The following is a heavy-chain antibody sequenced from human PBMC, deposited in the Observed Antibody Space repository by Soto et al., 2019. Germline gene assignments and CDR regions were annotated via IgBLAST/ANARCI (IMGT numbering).Heavy chain of an antibody. CDR2: IDPKSGDT. Sequence: VQLVQSGAEVKKPGESLRISCTGFGYTFTTFWISWVRQMPGRGLEWMGRIDPKSGDTTYEQKFLGRVTMTRDTSINTAYMEVNTLTSDDTALYYCARVSVDVPEWGQGTLITVSS. V-gene: IGHV1-2*02. J-gene: IGHJ4*02. CDR1: GYTFTTFW. D-gene: IGHD5-12*01. CDR3: ARVSVDVPE.